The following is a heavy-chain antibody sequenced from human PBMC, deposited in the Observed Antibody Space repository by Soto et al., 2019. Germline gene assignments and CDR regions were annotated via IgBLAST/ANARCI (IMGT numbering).Heavy chain of an antibody. CDR1: GGSISSHY. CDR2: LYYTGST. V-gene: IGHV4-59*11. J-gene: IGHJ4*02. D-gene: IGHD4-17*01. CDR3: ARVGATVTSQALGFDH. Sequence: SETLSLTCTVSGGSISSHYWSWVRQPPGKGLEWIGYLYYTGSTNYNASLKSQVTMSLDTSRNQFSLMLTSVTAADTAVYYCARVGATVTSQALGFDHWGQGILVTVSS.